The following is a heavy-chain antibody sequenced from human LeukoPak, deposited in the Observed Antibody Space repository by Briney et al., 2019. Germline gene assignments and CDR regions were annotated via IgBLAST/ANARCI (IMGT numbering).Heavy chain of an antibody. CDR1: GGSISSGGYY. CDR3: ARGRRYTGRHDAFDM. Sequence: SETLSLTCTASGGSISSGGYYWSWIRQHPGKGLEWIGYIYYSGSTNYNPSLKSRVTISLDTSKNQFSLKLSSVTAADTALYYCARGRRYTGRHDAFDMWGQGTIVTVTS. J-gene: IGHJ3*02. CDR2: IYYSGST. D-gene: IGHD1-26*01. V-gene: IGHV4-61*08.